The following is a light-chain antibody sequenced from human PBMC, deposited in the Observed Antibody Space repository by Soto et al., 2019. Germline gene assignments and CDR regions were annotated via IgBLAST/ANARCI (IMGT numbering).Light chain of an antibody. J-gene: IGLJ2*01. CDR2: DVA. V-gene: IGLV2-11*01. Sequence: QSALTQPRSVSGSPGQSVTISCTGTSSDVGAYNYVSWYQQHPGKAPKLMIYDVARRPSGVPDRFSGSKSGNTASLTISGLQAEDEADYYCCSYGGSYTVVFGGGTQLTVL. CDR3: CSYGGSYTVV. CDR1: SSDVGAYNY.